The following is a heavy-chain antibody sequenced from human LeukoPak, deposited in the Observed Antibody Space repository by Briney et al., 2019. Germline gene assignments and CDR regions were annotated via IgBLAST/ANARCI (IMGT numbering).Heavy chain of an antibody. Sequence: GGSLRLSCAASGFTFGSSIMNWVRQAPGKGLEWVSTITSSGGSTYYADSVKGRFTISRDNSKNTLFLQMNSLRAEDTAVYYCAKDADAVLAPDYWGQGTLVTVSS. CDR1: GFTFGSSI. CDR2: ITSSGGST. V-gene: IGHV3-23*01. J-gene: IGHJ4*02. CDR3: AKDADAVLAPDY. D-gene: IGHD3-3*02.